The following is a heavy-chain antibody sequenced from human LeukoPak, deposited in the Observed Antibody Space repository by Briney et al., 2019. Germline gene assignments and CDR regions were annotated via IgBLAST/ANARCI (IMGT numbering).Heavy chain of an antibody. CDR3: ARSCFTTSGGGSTSGGACSSEALNYFGP. V-gene: IGHV3-23*01. Sequence: GGSLRLLCAPSRFTFCNFVMSWVRQARGRGVEGVSSIGGSCVTTFYADSVKGRHTISRHNSKNTLSLQMSGLRAEATDIYYCARSCFTTSGGGSTSGGACSSEALNYFGPWGQGTLVTVSS. J-gene: IGHJ5*02. D-gene: IGHD2-21*02. CDR1: RFTFCNFV. CDR2: IGGSCVTT.